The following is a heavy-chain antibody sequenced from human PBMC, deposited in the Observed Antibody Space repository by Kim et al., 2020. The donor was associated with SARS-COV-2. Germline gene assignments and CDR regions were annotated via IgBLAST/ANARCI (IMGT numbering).Heavy chain of an antibody. Sequence: SETLSLTCTVSGGSISSGDYYWSWIRQPPGKGLEWIGYIYYSGSTYYNPSLKSRVTISVDTSKNQFSLKLSSVTAADTAVYYCARGYLSYAALENDAFDIWGQGTMVTVSS. D-gene: IGHD1-26*01. J-gene: IGHJ3*02. CDR1: GGSISSGDYY. CDR3: ARGYLSYAALENDAFDI. CDR2: IYYSGST. V-gene: IGHV4-30-4*01.